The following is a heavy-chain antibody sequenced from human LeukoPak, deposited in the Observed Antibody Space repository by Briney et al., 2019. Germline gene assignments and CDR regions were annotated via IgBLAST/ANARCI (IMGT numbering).Heavy chain of an antibody. CDR2: ISAYNGNT. Sequence: ASVKVSCKASGYTFTSYGISWVRQAPGQGLEWMGWISAYNGNTNYAQKLQGRVTMTTDASTSTAYMELRSLRSEDTAVYYCARDRDYYGSGSYPYYYYYYMDVWGKGTTVTDSS. CDR3: ARDRDYYGSGSYPYYYYYYMDV. J-gene: IGHJ6*03. V-gene: IGHV1-18*01. D-gene: IGHD3-10*01. CDR1: GYTFTSYG.